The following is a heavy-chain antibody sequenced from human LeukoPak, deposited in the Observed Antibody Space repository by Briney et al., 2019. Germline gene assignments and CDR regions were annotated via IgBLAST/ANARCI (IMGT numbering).Heavy chain of an antibody. CDR1: GGTFSSYA. CDR3: ARDKGRSYGYGPFDY. V-gene: IGHV1-69*13. D-gene: IGHD5-18*01. J-gene: IGHJ4*02. Sequence: SVKVSCKASGGTFSSYAISWVRQAPGQGLEWMGGIIPIFGTANYAQKFQGRVTITADESTSTAYMELSSLRSEDTAVYYCARDKGRSYGYGPFDYWGQGTLVTVSS. CDR2: IIPIFGTA.